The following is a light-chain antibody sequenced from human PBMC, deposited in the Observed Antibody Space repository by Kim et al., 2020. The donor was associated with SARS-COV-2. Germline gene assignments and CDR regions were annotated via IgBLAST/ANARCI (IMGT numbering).Light chain of an antibody. CDR3: CAYAGTYTWV. V-gene: IGLV2-11*01. Sequence: GQSVTISCTGTSSDVGGYKYVSWYQHHPVTAPKLVIFEVNQRPSGVPDRFSGSKSGNTASLIISGLQAEDEADYHCCAYAGTYTWVFGGGTKVTVL. CDR1: SSDVGGYKY. CDR2: EVN. J-gene: IGLJ2*01.